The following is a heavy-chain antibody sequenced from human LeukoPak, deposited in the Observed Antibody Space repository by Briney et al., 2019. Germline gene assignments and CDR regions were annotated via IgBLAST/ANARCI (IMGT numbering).Heavy chain of an antibody. CDR3: AKDGVLRSGWYHYFDY. CDR1: GFTFSNAW. J-gene: IGHJ4*02. Sequence: PGGSLTLSCAASGFTFSNAWMSWVRQAPGKGLEWVGRIKSKTDGGTTDYAAPVKGRFTISRDDSKNTLYLQMNSLRAEDTAVYYCAKDGVLRSGWYHYFDYWGQGTLVTVSS. CDR2: IKSKTDGGTT. V-gene: IGHV3-15*01. D-gene: IGHD6-19*01.